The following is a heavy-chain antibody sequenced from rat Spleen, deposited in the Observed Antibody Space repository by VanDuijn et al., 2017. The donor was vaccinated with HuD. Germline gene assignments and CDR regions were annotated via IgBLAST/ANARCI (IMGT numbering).Heavy chain of an antibody. CDR1: GFTFNNYW. V-gene: IGHV5-58*01. Sequence: EVQLVESGGGLVQPGRSLKLSCVVSGFTFNNYWMHWIRQAPGKGLEWVSSINTDGGSTYYPDSVKGRFTISRDNAENTVYLQMNSLRSEDTATYYCTRKDYHTGDYFDYWGQGVMVTVSS. CDR3: TRKDYHTGDYFDY. J-gene: IGHJ2*01. CDR2: INTDGGST. D-gene: IGHD1-12*01.